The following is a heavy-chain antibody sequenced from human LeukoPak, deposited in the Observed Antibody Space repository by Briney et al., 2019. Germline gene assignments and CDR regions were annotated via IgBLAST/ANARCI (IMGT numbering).Heavy chain of an antibody. Sequence: ASVKVSCKASGYTFTSYGISWVRQAPGQGLEWMGWISAYNGNTNYAQKLQGRVTMTTDTSTSTACMELRSLRSDDTAVYYCARLYGSGSYIGDYWGQGTLVTVSS. V-gene: IGHV1-18*01. CDR2: ISAYNGNT. CDR3: ARLYGSGSYIGDY. CDR1: GYTFTSYG. D-gene: IGHD3-10*01. J-gene: IGHJ4*02.